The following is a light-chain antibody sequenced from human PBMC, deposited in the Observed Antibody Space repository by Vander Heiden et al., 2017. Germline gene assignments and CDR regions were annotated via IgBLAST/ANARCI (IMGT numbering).Light chain of an antibody. J-gene: IGKJ4*01. V-gene: IGKV1-39*01. Sequence: DIQMTQSPPSLSASLGDRVTITCRASQYISNYLKWYQQKPGKAPKLLIYAASNLQSGVPSRFSGSGSGTDFTLTISSLQPEDFATYYCQQSFTTPLTFGGGTKVEIK. CDR3: QQSFTTPLT. CDR2: AAS. CDR1: QYISNY.